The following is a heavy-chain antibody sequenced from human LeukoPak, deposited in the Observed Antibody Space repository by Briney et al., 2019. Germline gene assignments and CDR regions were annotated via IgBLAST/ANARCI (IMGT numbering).Heavy chain of an antibody. Sequence: QPGRSLTLFCAASGFTFSSFGMHWVRLAPGKGLGWVAVIWYDASNKYYVDSVKGRFTTSRDNTKNTLYLQMNSLRDDDTAVYYCVRGVGVSRFNYLDPWGQGTLVIVSS. J-gene: IGHJ5*02. V-gene: IGHV3-33*01. CDR1: GFTFSSFG. CDR2: IWYDASNK. D-gene: IGHD1-7*01. CDR3: VRGVGVSRFNYLDP.